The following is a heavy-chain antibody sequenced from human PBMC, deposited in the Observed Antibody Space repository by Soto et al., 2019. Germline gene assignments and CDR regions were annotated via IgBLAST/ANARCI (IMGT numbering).Heavy chain of an antibody. Sequence: GGSLRLSCAASGFTFSSYAMSWVRQAPGKGLEWVSDISGSGGSTYYDDSVKGRFTISRDNSKNTLYLQMNSLRAEDTAVYSCAKDQSPILGATGDAFDFWGQGTMVTVSS. CDR3: AKDQSPILGATGDAFDF. J-gene: IGHJ3*01. D-gene: IGHD1-26*01. CDR2: ISGSGGST. CDR1: GFTFSSYA. V-gene: IGHV3-23*01.